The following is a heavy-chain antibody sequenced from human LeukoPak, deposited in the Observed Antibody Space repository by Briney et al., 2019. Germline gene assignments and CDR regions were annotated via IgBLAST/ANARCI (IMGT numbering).Heavy chain of an antibody. V-gene: IGHV3-48*01. Sequence: GGSLRLSCAASGFTFSSYSMNWVRQAPGKGLEWVSYISSSSTIYYADSVKGRFTISRDNAKNSLYLQMNSLRAEDTAVYYCARDGSGWYNSDFWGQGTLVTVSS. D-gene: IGHD6-19*01. CDR1: GFTFSSYS. J-gene: IGHJ4*02. CDR2: ISSSSTI. CDR3: ARDGSGWYNSDF.